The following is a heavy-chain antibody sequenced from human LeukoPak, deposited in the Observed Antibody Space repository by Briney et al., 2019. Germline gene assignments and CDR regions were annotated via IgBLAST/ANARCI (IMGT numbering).Heavy chain of an antibody. D-gene: IGHD2-2*03. V-gene: IGHV4-59*01. J-gene: IGHJ4*02. CDR3: ARDGYCSSTSCYRGVGL. CDR1: GGSISSYY. Sequence: KPSETLSLTCTVAGGSISSYYWSWIRQPPGKGLEWIGYIYYSGSTNYNPSLKSRVTISVDTSKNQFSLKLSSVTAADTAVYYCARDGYCSSTSCYRGVGLWGQGTLVTVSS. CDR2: IYYSGST.